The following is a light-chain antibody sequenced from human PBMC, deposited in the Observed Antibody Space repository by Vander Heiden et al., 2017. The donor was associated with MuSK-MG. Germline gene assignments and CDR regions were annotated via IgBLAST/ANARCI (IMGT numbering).Light chain of an antibody. V-gene: IGLV8-61*01. J-gene: IGLJ3*02. CDR2: STN. Sequence: QTVVTQEPSLSVSPGGTVTLTCGLSSGSVSTNYYPSWYQQTPGQAPRTLIYSTNTRSSGVPDRFSGSIVGNKAALTITGAQADDESDYYCVLYMGSGIWVFGGGTKLTVL. CDR3: VLYMGSGIWV. CDR1: SGSVSTNYY.